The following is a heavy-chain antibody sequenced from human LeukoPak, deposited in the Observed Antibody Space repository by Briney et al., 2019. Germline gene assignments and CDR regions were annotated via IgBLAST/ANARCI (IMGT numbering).Heavy chain of an antibody. Sequence: GGSLRLSCAASGFTFSTYAMNWVRQAPGRGLEWVSYISSGRGTIYYVDSVKGRFTISRDTAKNSLYLQMNSLRDEDTAVYYCATERYYGSGAYPYFFDYWGQGTLVTVSS. D-gene: IGHD3-10*01. CDR2: ISSGRGTI. CDR3: ATERYYGSGAYPYFFDY. V-gene: IGHV3-48*02. J-gene: IGHJ4*02. CDR1: GFTFSTYA.